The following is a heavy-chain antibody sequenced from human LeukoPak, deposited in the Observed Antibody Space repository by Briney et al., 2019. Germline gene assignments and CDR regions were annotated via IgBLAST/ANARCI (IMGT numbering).Heavy chain of an antibody. CDR3: ARDLGRVANDYYFDS. J-gene: IGHJ4*02. V-gene: IGHV4-59*11. CDR2: IDNGGSP. D-gene: IGHD4/OR15-4a*01. Sequence: PSETLSLTCTIPGASISSHYWSSIRQPPRKELEWIGYIDNGGSPKYSPSLRSRVTMSVVTSKNQFSLKLNSVTAADTAVYYCARDLGRVANDYYFDSWGQGTLVTVSS. CDR1: GASISSHY.